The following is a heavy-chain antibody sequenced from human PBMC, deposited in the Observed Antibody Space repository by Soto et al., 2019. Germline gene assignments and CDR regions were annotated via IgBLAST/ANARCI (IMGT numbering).Heavy chain of an antibody. V-gene: IGHV4-59*01. Sequence: QVQLQASGPGLVKPSETLSLTCTVSGGSISSYYWSWIRQPPGKGLEWIGYIYYSGSTNYNPSLKSRVTISVDTSKNQFSLKLSSVTAADTAVYYCARDTYYYGSGSRSFDYWGQGTLVTVSS. CDR3: ARDTYYYGSGSRSFDY. D-gene: IGHD3-10*01. CDR1: GGSISSYY. CDR2: IYYSGST. J-gene: IGHJ4*02.